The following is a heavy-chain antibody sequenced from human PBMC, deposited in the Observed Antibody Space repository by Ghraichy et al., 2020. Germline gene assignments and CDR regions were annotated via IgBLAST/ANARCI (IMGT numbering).Heavy chain of an antibody. CDR1: GFTFSSYP. D-gene: IGHD6-19*01. Sequence: GGSLRLSCAASGFTFSSYPMNWVRQAPGKGLEWVSFISSSSSTIYYADSVKGRFTISRDSAKNSLYLQMNSLRDEDTAVYYCARGVVAVTNWFDPWGQGTLVTVSS. J-gene: IGHJ5*02. CDR3: ARGVVAVTNWFDP. CDR2: ISSSSSTI. V-gene: IGHV3-48*02.